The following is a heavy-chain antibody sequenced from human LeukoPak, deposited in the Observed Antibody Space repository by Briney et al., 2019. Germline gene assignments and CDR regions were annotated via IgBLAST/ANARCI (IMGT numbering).Heavy chain of an antibody. CDR1: GFTFGDYA. CDR3: TTEPTGSFYFDY. D-gene: IGHD1-26*01. J-gene: IGHJ4*02. V-gene: IGHV3-49*04. CDR2: IRSKAYGGTT. Sequence: GGSLRLSCTASGFTFGDYAMSWVRQAPGKGLEWVGFIRSKAYGGTTEYAASVKGRFTISRDDSKNTLYLQMNSLKTEDTAVYYCTTEPTGSFYFDYWGQGTLVTISS.